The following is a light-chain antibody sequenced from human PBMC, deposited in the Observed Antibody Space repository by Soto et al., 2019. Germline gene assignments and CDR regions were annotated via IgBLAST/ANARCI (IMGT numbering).Light chain of an antibody. V-gene: IGKV3-20*01. J-gene: IGKJ5*01. CDR2: GAS. CDR1: QTVSSY. Sequence: ENVLTQSPGTLSLSPGERATLSCRASQTVSSYLTWYQQRPGQAPRLLIYGASKRATGIPDRFSGSGSGTDFTLPISRLEPEDFALYYCQQYGTSPITFGQGTRLEIK. CDR3: QQYGTSPIT.